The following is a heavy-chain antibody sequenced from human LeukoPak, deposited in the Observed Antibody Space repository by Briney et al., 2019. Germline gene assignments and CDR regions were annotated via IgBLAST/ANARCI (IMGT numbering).Heavy chain of an antibody. CDR2: IYYSGST. CDR3: ARQNGDCDHYYYYYGMDV. D-gene: IGHD2-21*02. CDR1: DGSISSSSYY. Sequence: PSETLSLTGTVSDGSISSSSYYWGWIRQPPGKGLARIGSIYYSGSTYYNPSLKSRVTISVDTSKTQFSLKRSSVTAADTAVYYCARQNGDCDHYYYYYGMDVWGQGTTVTVSS. J-gene: IGHJ6*02. V-gene: IGHV4-39*01.